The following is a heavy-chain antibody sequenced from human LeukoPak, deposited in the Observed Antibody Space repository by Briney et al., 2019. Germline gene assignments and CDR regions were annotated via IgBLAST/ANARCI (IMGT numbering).Heavy chain of an antibody. V-gene: IGHV3-21*01. Sequence: GGSLRLSCGGSGFIFNSYSFNWVRQAPGKGLEWVASISPSSAYIYYADSVKGRFAISRDNAEKSLFLQMSSLRPQDTAVYFCARDPSSVASGYYFDSWGQGTLVTVSS. CDR2: ISPSSAYI. J-gene: IGHJ4*02. CDR3: ARDPSSVASGYYFDS. CDR1: GFIFNSYS. D-gene: IGHD5-12*01.